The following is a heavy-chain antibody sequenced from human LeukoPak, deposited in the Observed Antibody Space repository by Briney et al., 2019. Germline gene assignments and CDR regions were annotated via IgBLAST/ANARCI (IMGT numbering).Heavy chain of an antibody. V-gene: IGHV4-34*01. J-gene: IGHJ6*03. CDR2: INHSGST. Sequence: SETLSLTCAVYGGSFSGYYWSWIRQPPGKGLEWIGEINHSGSTNYNPSLKSRVTISVDTSKNQFSLKLSSVTAADTAVYYCARGRIYYYYMDVWGKGTTVIVSS. D-gene: IGHD2-21*01. CDR1: GGSFSGYY. CDR3: ARGRIYYYYMDV.